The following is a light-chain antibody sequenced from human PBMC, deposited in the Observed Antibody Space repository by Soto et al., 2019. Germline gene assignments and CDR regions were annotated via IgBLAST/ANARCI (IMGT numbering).Light chain of an antibody. CDR3: SSYTSGSTWV. V-gene: IGLV2-14*01. CDR2: EVS. Sequence: QSALTQPASGSGSPGQSITISCTGTSSDVGAYNYVSWYQQHPGKAPKLMIYEVSNRPSGVSNRFSGSKSGNTASLTISGLQAEDEGDYYCSSYTSGSTWVLGGGTKLTVL. CDR1: SSDVGAYNY. J-gene: IGLJ3*02.